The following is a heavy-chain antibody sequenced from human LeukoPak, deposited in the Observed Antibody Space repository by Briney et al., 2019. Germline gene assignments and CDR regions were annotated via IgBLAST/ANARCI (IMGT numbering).Heavy chain of an antibody. J-gene: IGHJ5*02. Sequence: SETLSPTCAVYGRSFSGYYWTWIRQPPGKGLEWIGEINHSGSTNYNASLKNRVTISIDTSKNQFSLRLSSVTAADTAVYYCAPRGDIEHSYGYGKWFDPWGQGTRVTVSS. CDR1: GRSFSGYY. CDR3: APRGDIEHSYGYGKWFDP. V-gene: IGHV4-34*01. D-gene: IGHD5-18*01. CDR2: INHSGST.